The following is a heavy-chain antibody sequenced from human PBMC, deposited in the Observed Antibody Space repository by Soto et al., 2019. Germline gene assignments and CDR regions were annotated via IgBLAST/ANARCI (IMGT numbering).Heavy chain of an antibody. V-gene: IGHV1-3*01. CDR2: INGGTGQT. Sequence: ASVKVSCKASGYTFTTHAMHWVRQAPGQSLEWMGWINGGTGQTKHSQRFQGRVNITRDTSASTAYKELSSLRSEDTAVYYCARGKGMEENYYYYGLDIWGQGTTVTV. CDR1: GYTFTTHA. J-gene: IGHJ6*02. CDR3: ARGKGMEENYYYYGLDI. D-gene: IGHD1-1*01.